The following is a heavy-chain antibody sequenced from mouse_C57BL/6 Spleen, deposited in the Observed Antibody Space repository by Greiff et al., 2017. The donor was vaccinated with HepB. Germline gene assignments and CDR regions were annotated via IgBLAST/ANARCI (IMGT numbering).Heavy chain of an antibody. CDR3: AREGDSSGYGSY. D-gene: IGHD3-2*02. CDR2: IYPGSGST. CDR1: GYTFTSYW. J-gene: IGHJ3*01. Sequence: QVQLQQPGAELVKPGASVKMSCKASGYTFTSYWITWVKQRPGQGLEWIGDIYPGSGSTNYNEKFKSKATLTVDTSSSTAYMQLSSLTSEDSAVYYCAREGDSSGYGSYWGQGTLFTVSA. V-gene: IGHV1-55*01.